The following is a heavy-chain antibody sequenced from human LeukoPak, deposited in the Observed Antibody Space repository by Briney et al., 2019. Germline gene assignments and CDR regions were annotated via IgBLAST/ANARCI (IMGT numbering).Heavy chain of an antibody. CDR2: ISYDGSNK. CDR1: GFTFSSYA. V-gene: IGHV3-30*04. CDR3: ARDPCSGYDPYYFDY. J-gene: IGHJ4*02. D-gene: IGHD5-12*01. Sequence: GRSLRLSCAASGFTFSSYAMRWVRQAPGKGLEWVAVISYDGSNKYYADSVKGRFTISRDNSKNTLYLQMNSLRAEDTAVYYCARDPCSGYDPYYFDYWGQGTLVTVSS.